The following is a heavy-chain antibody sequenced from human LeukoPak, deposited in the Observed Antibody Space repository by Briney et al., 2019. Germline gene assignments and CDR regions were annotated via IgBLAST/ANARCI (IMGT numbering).Heavy chain of an antibody. V-gene: IGHV3-30-3*01. CDR2: ISYDGSNK. D-gene: IGHD6-13*01. Sequence: GRSLRLSCAASGFTFSSYAMHWVRQAPGKGLEWVAVISYDGSNKYYADSVKGRFTISRDNSKNTLYLQMNSLRAEDAAVYYCASSPGIAAAGPFDYWGQGTLVTVSS. J-gene: IGHJ4*02. CDR1: GFTFSSYA. CDR3: ASSPGIAAAGPFDY.